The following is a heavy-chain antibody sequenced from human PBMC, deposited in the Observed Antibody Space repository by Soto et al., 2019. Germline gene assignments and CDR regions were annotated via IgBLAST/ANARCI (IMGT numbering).Heavy chain of an antibody. Sequence: ASVKVSCKASGHTFNSDDISWVRQATGQGLEWMGWMNPYSGNTDYAQKFQGRVTMTRNTSISTAYMELSSLRSEDTAAYYCARGAFYYDILTGYFSGVYYYMDVWGKGTTVTVSS. CDR2: MNPYSGNT. CDR3: ARGAFYYDILTGYFSGVYYYMDV. CDR1: GHTFNSDD. V-gene: IGHV1-8*01. D-gene: IGHD3-9*01. J-gene: IGHJ6*03.